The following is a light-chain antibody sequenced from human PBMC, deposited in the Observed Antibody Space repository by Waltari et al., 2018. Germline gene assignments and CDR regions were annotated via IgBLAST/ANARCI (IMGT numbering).Light chain of an antibody. Sequence: DLQMTQSPSSLSASVGDRITITCRASKNVNNYLNWYQQKPGKAPKVLIYKTSTLQSGVPSRFSGSGSGTDYTFTISSLQSEDVATYFCQHGFGTPLTFGGGTKVELK. CDR3: QHGFGTPLT. J-gene: IGKJ4*01. V-gene: IGKV1-39*01. CDR2: KTS. CDR1: KNVNNY.